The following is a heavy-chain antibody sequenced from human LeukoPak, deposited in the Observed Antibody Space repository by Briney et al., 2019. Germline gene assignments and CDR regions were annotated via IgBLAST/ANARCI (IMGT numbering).Heavy chain of an antibody. CDR3: ARDREWFDP. J-gene: IGHJ5*02. CDR1: GFTFSNYW. V-gene: IGHV3-7*01. Sequence: PGGSLRLSCAASGFTFSNYWMSWVRQAPGKGLEWVANIKQDGSEKYYVDSVRGRFTISRDNAKKSLYLQMNNLRAEDTAAYSCARDREWFDPWGQGTLVTVSS. CDR2: IKQDGSEK.